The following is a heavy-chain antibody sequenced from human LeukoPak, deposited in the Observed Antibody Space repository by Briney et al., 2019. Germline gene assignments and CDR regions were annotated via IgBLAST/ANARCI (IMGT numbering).Heavy chain of an antibody. J-gene: IGHJ4*02. CDR2: ISSSGSTI. D-gene: IGHD2-2*01. CDR3: ATVSDQLLLQDY. V-gene: IGHV3-48*03. Sequence: GGSLRLSCAASGFTFSSYEMNWVRQAPGKGLEWVSYISSSGSTIYYADSVKGRFTISRDNAKNSLYLQMNSLRAEDTAVYYCATVSDQLLLQDYWGQGTLVTVSS. CDR1: GFTFSSYE.